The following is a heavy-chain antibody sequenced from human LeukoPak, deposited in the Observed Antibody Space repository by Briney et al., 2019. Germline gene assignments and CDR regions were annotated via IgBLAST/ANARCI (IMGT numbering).Heavy chain of an antibody. CDR3: ARRGLWSGYYCFDY. V-gene: IGHV4-34*01. D-gene: IGHD3-3*01. CDR2: INHSGGT. J-gene: IGHJ4*02. Sequence: SETLPLTCAVYGGSFSGYYWSWIRQPPGKGLEWIGEINHSGGTNYNPSLKSRVSISVDTSKNQFSLKLSSVTAADTAVYYCARRGLWSGYYCFDYWGPGTLVTVSS. CDR1: GGSFSGYY.